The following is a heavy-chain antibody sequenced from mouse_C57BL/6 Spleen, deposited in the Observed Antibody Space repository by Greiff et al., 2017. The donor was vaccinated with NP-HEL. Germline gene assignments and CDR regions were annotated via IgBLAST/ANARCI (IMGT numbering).Heavy chain of an antibody. V-gene: IGHV5-16*01. CDR1: GFTFSDYY. CDR2: INYDGSST. Sequence: EVQVVESEGGLVQPGSSMKLSCTASGFTFSDYYMAWVRQVPEKGLEWVANINYDGSSTYYLDSLKSRFIISRDNAKNILYLQMSSLKSEDTATYYCARDITTVVARYFDVWGTGTTVTVSS. CDR3: ARDITTVVARYFDV. J-gene: IGHJ1*03. D-gene: IGHD1-1*01.